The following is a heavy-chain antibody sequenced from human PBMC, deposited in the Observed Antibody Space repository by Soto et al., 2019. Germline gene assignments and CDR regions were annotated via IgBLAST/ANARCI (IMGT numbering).Heavy chain of an antibody. D-gene: IGHD6-25*01. CDR1: GFTFSSYG. J-gene: IGHJ4*02. CDR3: AKVQPRLSPQALSAIDY. CDR2: ISYDGSNK. V-gene: IGHV3-30*18. Sequence: GGSLRLSWAASGFTFSSYGMHWVRQAPGKGLEWVAVISYDGSNKYYADSVKGRFTISRDNSKNTLYLQMNSLRAEDTAVYYCAKVQPRLSPQALSAIDYWGQGTLVTVSS.